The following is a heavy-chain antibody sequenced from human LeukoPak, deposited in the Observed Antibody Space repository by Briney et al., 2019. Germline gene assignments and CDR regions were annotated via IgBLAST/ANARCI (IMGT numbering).Heavy chain of an antibody. J-gene: IGHJ4*02. V-gene: IGHV4-4*07. CDR2: VYSSGDT. D-gene: IGHD5-12*01. CDR3: ARDKVANDY. CDR1: GAFISNHH. Sequence: NPSETLSLTCSVSGAFISNHHWSWIRQPAGKGLEWIGRVYSSGDTTYNPSLKSRVTISVDKSKSQFSLRLTSVTAADTAVYYCARDKVANDYWGQGTLVTVAS.